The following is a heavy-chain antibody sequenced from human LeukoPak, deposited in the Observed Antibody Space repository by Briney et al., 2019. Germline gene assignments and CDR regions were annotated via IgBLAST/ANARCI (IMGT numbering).Heavy chain of an antibody. V-gene: IGHV4-59*12. D-gene: IGHD3-10*01. CDR2: IYYTGTT. Sequence: PSETLSLTCTVSGGSMRSYYWSWIRQPPGKGLEWIGYIYYTGTTNYNPSLKSRVTISVDTSKNQFSLKLSSVTAADTAVYYCAREGITMIRGDGWFDPWGQGTLVTVSS. CDR3: AREGITMIRGDGWFDP. CDR1: GGSMRSYY. J-gene: IGHJ5*02.